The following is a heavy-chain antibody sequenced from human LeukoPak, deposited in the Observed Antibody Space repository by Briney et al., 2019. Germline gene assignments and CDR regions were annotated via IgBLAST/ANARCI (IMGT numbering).Heavy chain of an antibody. CDR2: TSFDETYK. V-gene: IGHV3-30*18. D-gene: IGHD3-16*01. J-gene: IGHJ6*02. CDR1: GFNFSTYG. CDR3: AKGVVANYYAYSGMDV. Sequence: GGSLRLSCSASGFNFSTYGMPWVRQAPGKGLEWVAVTSFDETYKFYSDSVKGRFSISRDNSKNTLYLQMNSLSVEDTSIYFCAKGVVANYYAYSGMDVWGQGTTVTVSS.